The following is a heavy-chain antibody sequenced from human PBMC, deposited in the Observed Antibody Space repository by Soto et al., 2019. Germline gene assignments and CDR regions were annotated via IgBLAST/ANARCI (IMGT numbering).Heavy chain of an antibody. J-gene: IGHJ4*02. V-gene: IGHV1-2*02. Sequence: GASVKVYCKASGYTFTDYYIHWVRQAPGQGLEWLGWFNPKTGGPNYAPKFQGRVTMTRDTSLSTTYMELTSLTSDDTAVYYCAREHAGFGDYWGPGTLVTVSS. CDR1: GYTFTDYY. CDR2: FNPKTGGP. D-gene: IGHD3-16*01. CDR3: AREHAGFGDY.